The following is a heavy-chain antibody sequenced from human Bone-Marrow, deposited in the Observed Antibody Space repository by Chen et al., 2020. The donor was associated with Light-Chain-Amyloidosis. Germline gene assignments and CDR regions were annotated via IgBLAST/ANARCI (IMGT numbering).Heavy chain of an antibody. CDR1: GFTFSSYP. V-gene: IGHV3-23*01. CDR3: SREVTTNYGMDV. CDR2: ISGSGSST. D-gene: IGHD3-10*01. Sequence: EVQLLESGGGLVQPGGSLRLSCAASGFTFSSYPMSWVRQAPGKGLEWISGISGSGSSTYYADSVKCRFTISRDNSKNTLYLQMNSLRAEDTAIYYCSREVTTNYGMDVWGQETAVTVSS. J-gene: IGHJ6*02.